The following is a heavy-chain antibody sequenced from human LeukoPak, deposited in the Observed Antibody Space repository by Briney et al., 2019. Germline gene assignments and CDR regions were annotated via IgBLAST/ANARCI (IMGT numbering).Heavy chain of an antibody. V-gene: IGHV4-30-2*01. CDR3: ASWSGGVAAADPFDY. J-gene: IGHJ4*02. CDR1: GGSISSGGYS. D-gene: IGHD6-13*01. CDR2: IYHSGST. Sequence: SQTLSLTCAVSGGSISSGGYSWSWIRQPPGKGLEWIGYIYHSGSTYYNPSLKSRVTMSVDTSKNQFSLKLSSVTAADTAVYYCASWSGGVAAADPFDYWGQGTLVTVSS.